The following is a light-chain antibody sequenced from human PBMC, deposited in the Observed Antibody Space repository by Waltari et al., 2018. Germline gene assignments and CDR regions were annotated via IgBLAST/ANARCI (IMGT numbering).Light chain of an antibody. J-gene: IGLJ3*02. V-gene: IGLV4-69*01. CDR3: QTWGSGIQA. CDR1: SGHTNYA. Sequence: QVVLPQSPSASASLGASVKLTCTLDSGHTNYAPAWPQKQPETGPLFLLSVKSDGSHTNGEEIPNRFSGSSSGAERYLTISSLQSEDGADYYCQTWGSGIQAFGGGTKLTVL. CDR2: VKSDGSH.